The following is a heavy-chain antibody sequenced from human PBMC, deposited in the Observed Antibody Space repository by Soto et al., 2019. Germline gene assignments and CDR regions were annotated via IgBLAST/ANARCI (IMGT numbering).Heavy chain of an antibody. CDR1: GYSFSDYW. Sequence: EDALKLSCQGSGYSFSDYWIGLVRQMPGTGLEWMGIIYPSDSDTKYSPSFQGHVTFSVDTSISTAFLQWNSLKASDTAIYYCARQYYMGCSVSYTGSSYFDVRGRGILVTV. V-gene: IGHV5-51*01. J-gene: IGHJ2*01. D-gene: IGHD3-3*01. CDR3: ARQYYMGCSVSYTGSSYFDV. CDR2: IYPSDSDT.